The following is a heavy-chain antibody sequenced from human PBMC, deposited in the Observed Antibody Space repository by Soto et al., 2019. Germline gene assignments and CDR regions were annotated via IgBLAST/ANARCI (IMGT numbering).Heavy chain of an antibody. Sequence: QVQLQESGPGLVKPSQTLSLTCTVSGGSISSDDYYWSWIRQPPGKGLEWIGYIYHSGRTYYNPSLKCRMTISVDTSKNQFSLRLGSVTAADTAVYYCASILRYFDWLSGGGYYYGLDVWGQGATVTVSS. D-gene: IGHD3-9*01. J-gene: IGHJ6*02. CDR1: GGSISSDDYY. V-gene: IGHV4-30-4*01. CDR3: ASILRYFDWLSGGGYYYGLDV. CDR2: IYHSGRT.